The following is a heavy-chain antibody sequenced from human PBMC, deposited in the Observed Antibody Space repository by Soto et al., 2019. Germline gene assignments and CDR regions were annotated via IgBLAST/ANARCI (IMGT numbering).Heavy chain of an antibody. J-gene: IGHJ4*02. CDR1: GFTFSSYA. CDR2: ISYDGSNK. CDR3: ARVSSTPSYYYDSSGVDY. D-gene: IGHD3-22*01. Sequence: QVQLVESGGGVVQPGRSLRLSCAASGFTFSSYAMHWVRQAPGKGLEWVAVISYDGSNKYYADSVKGRFTISRDNSKNTLYLQMNSLRAEDTAVYYCARVSSTPSYYYDSSGVDYWGQGTLVTVSS. V-gene: IGHV3-30-3*01.